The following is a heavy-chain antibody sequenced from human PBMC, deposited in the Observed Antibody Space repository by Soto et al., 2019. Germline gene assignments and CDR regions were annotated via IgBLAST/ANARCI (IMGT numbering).Heavy chain of an antibody. V-gene: IGHV3-53*01. Sequence: GSLRLSCAASGFTVSSNYMSWVRQAPEKGLEWVSVIYTGGTTYYADSVKGRFTISRDNAKNTLYLQMNSLRAEDTAVYYCARDRPEGKRAFDIWGQGTMVTV. CDR2: IYTGGTT. J-gene: IGHJ3*02. CDR1: GFTVSSNY. CDR3: ARDRPEGKRAFDI.